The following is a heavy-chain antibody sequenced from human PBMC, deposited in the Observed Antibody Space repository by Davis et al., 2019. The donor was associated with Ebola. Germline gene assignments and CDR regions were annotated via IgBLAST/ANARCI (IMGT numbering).Heavy chain of an antibody. Sequence: GESLKISCEASGFTLSSYTMNWVRQAPGKGLEWVSAISGSGGSTYYADPVKGRFTISRDNSKNTLYLQMNSLRAEDTAVYYRAKDARLRYFDYWGQGTLVTVSS. J-gene: IGHJ4*02. CDR2: ISGSGGST. V-gene: IGHV3-23*01. D-gene: IGHD5-12*01. CDR3: AKDARLRYFDY. CDR1: GFTLSSYT.